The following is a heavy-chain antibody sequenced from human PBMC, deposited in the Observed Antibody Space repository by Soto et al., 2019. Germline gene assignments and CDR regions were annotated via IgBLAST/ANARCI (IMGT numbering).Heavy chain of an antibody. CDR1: GFTFSNYA. Sequence: PGGSLRLSCAASGFTFSNYAMSWVRQPPGKGLEWVSIISANGATSYYADSVKGRFTISRDNSKNTLYLQMDNLRAEDTAVYYCAKDPSGSSFPLNWFDPWGQGTLVTVSS. D-gene: IGHD6-6*01. J-gene: IGHJ5*02. V-gene: IGHV3-23*01. CDR2: ISANGATS. CDR3: AKDPSGSSFPLNWFDP.